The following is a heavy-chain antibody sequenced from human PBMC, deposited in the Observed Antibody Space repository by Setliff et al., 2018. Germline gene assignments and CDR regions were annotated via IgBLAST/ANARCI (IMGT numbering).Heavy chain of an antibody. CDR3: ARERGFAGYYGSWTHQSFDL. D-gene: IGHD3-10*01. Sequence: PSETLSLTCGVSGASISDSYWSWIRQPPGKGLEWIGCISSIGNTYYNPSLGSRLTISADTSNNQFSLNLISVTAADTAVYYCARERGFAGYYGSWTHQSFDLWGQGSLVTVSS. J-gene: IGHJ5*02. CDR1: GASISDSY. V-gene: IGHV4-4*08. CDR2: ISSIGNT.